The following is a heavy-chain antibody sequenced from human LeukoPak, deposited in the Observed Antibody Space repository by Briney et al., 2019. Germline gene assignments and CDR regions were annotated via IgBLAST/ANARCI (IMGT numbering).Heavy chain of an antibody. CDR3: ARETYYGTMDV. Sequence: GGSLRLSCVASGFTFSSYGMHWVRQAPGKGLEWVAVIWYDGRNKYYGDSVKGRFTISRDNSKNTLYLQMNSLRAEDTAVYYCARETYYGTMDVWGKGTTVTVSS. CDR1: GFTFSSYG. CDR2: IWYDGRNK. D-gene: IGHD3-22*01. J-gene: IGHJ6*04. V-gene: IGHV3-33*01.